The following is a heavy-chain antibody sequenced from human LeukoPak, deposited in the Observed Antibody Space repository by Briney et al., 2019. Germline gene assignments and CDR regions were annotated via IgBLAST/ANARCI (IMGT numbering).Heavy chain of an antibody. V-gene: IGHV4-34*01. D-gene: IGHD2-2*01. J-gene: IGHJ1*01. CDR1: GGSFRGYY. CDR3: ARGRYCSSTSCANGRRGYFQH. CDR2: INHSGST. Sequence: SETLSLTCAVYGGSFRGYYWSWIRQPPGKGLEWIGEINHSGSTNYNPSLKSRVTISVDTSKNQFSLKLSSVTAADTAVYYCARGRYCSSTSCANGRRGYFQHWGQGTLVTVSS.